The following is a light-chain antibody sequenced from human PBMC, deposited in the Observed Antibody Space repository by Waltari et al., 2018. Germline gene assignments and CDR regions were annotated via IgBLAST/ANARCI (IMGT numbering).Light chain of an antibody. CDR2: FGD. CDR1: DIGSKS. V-gene: IGLV3-21*04. CDR3: QVTDETSDQRYV. J-gene: IGLJ1*01. Sequence: SDVLAQPPSVSVAPGQTARISCTGDDIGSKSLHWYQWKSGQAPVLVIYFGDDRPPGIPERFSGSTSGNTATLTITRVEVGDEAEYYCQVTDETSDQRYVFGSGTQVTV.